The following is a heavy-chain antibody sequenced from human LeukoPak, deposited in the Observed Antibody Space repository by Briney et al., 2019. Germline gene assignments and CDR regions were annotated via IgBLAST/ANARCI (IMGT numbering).Heavy chain of an antibody. CDR3: ARGGNWDRIFDY. J-gene: IGHJ4*02. D-gene: IGHD7-27*01. V-gene: IGHV4-34*01. CDR2: INHSGST. Sequence: SETLSLTCAAYGGSFSGYYWSWIRQPPGKGLEWIGEINHSGSTNYNPSLKSRVTISVDTSKNQFSLKLSSVTAADTAVYYCARGGNWDRIFDYWGQGTLVTVSS. CDR1: GGSFSGYY.